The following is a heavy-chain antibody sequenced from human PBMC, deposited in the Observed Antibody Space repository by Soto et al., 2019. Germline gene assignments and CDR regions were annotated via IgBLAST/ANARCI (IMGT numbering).Heavy chain of an antibody. CDR1: GGSISSYY. Sequence: SETLSLTCTVSGGSISSYYWSWIRQPPGKGLEWIGYIYYSGSTNYNPSLKSRVTISVDTSKNQFSLKLSSVTAADTAVYYCARAAVTTDAFDIWGQGTMVTVSS. CDR3: ARAAVTTDAFDI. D-gene: IGHD4-17*01. V-gene: IGHV4-59*01. J-gene: IGHJ3*02. CDR2: IYYSGST.